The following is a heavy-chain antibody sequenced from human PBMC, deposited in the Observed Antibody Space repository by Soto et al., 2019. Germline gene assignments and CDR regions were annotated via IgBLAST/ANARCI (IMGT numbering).Heavy chain of an antibody. CDR2: IHHRGST. Sequence: QVQLQESGPGLVKPSGTLSLSCAVSGGSINISNNWWSWVRQPPGKGLEWIGEIHHRGSTNYNPSLQSRLTILVDKSKNLFSLNLTSVTAADTAVYYCARKIYCMDVWGQGTTVTVSS. V-gene: IGHV4-4*02. J-gene: IGHJ6*02. CDR1: GGSINISNNW. CDR3: ARKIYCMDV.